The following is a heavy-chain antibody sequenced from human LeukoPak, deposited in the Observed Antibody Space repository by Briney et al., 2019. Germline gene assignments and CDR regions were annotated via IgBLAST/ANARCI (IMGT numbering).Heavy chain of an antibody. CDR3: ARVQGSPY. J-gene: IGHJ4*02. Sequence: GGSLRLSCAASGFXFSDYTLNWVRQPPGKGLEWVSSITGDSNYIYYADSVKGRFTVSRDNAKNSLYLHINSLRAEDTAVYYCARVQGSPYWGQGTLVTVSS. CDR1: GFXFSDYT. CDR2: ITGDSNYI. V-gene: IGHV3-21*01.